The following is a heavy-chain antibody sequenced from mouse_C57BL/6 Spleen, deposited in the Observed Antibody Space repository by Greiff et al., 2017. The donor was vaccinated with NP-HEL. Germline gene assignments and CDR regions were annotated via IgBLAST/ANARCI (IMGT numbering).Heavy chain of an antibody. CDR1: GFTFSDYY. J-gene: IGHJ4*01. CDR3: ARDRYYGSSYGDYAMDY. CDR2: INYDGSST. D-gene: IGHD1-1*01. V-gene: IGHV5-16*01. Sequence: EVQGVESEGGLVQPGSSMKLSCTASGFTFSDYYMAWVRQVPEKGLEWVANINYDGSSTYYLDSLKSRFIISRDNAKNILYLQMSSLESEDTATYYCARDRYYGSSYGDYAMDYWGQGTAGTVSS.